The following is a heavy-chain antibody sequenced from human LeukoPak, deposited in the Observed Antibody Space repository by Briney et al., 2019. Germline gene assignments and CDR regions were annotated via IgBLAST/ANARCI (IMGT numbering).Heavy chain of an antibody. V-gene: IGHV3-23*01. Sequence: GGSLRLSCVASGLTFDDYYMSWVRQAPGAGLEWVSGINKNGDSAYYADSVKGRFTISRDNSKNTLFPQINSLRAEDTAIYYCAKDIHNWGSDYWGQGTLVTVSS. J-gene: IGHJ4*02. CDR3: AKDIHNWGSDY. CDR2: INKNGDSA. CDR1: GLTFDDYY. D-gene: IGHD3-16*01.